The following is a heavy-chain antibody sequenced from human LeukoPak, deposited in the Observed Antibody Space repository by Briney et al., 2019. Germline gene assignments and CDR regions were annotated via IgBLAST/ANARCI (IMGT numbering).Heavy chain of an antibody. Sequence: KASETLSLTCAVSGGSISSSNWWSWVRLPPGKGLEWIGEIYHSGSTNYNPSLKSRVTISVDKSKNQFSLKLSSVTAADTAVYYCARGLAVAGAFDPWGQGTLVTVSS. CDR1: GGSISSSNW. CDR3: ARGLAVAGAFDP. D-gene: IGHD6-19*01. CDR2: IYHSGST. V-gene: IGHV4-4*02. J-gene: IGHJ5*02.